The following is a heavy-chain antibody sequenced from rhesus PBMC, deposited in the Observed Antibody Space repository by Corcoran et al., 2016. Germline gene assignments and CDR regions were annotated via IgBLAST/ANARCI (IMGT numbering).Heavy chain of an antibody. CDR1: GYSINSGFY. D-gene: IGHD7-45*01. J-gene: IGHJ4*01. Sequence: QVQLQESGPGLVKPSETLSLTCAVSGYSINSGFYWVWIRQPPGKGLEYIASISGGSGSTNYNPSLKSRVIISKDMSKNQFSLKLTSVTAADTAVYYCARHGLTGGFDYWGQGVLVTVSS. CDR2: ISGGSGST. CDR3: ARHGLTGGFDY. V-gene: IGHV4-99*01.